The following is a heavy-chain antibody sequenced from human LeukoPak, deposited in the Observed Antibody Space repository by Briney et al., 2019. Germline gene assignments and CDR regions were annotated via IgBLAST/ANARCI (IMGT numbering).Heavy chain of an antibody. V-gene: IGHV3-48*04. CDR1: GFTFSTYG. CDR3: ARVGRDYGDYPDY. D-gene: IGHD4-17*01. Sequence: GGSLRLSCAASGFTFSTYGMHWVRQAPGKGLEWVSYISSSSSTIYYADSVKGRFTISRDNAKNSLYLQMNSLRAEDTAVYYCARVGRDYGDYPDYWGQGTLVTVSS. CDR2: ISSSSSTI. J-gene: IGHJ4*02.